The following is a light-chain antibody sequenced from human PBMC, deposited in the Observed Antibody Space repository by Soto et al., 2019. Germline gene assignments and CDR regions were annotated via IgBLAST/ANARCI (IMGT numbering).Light chain of an antibody. CDR2: EVR. Sequence: QSVLTQPASVSGSPGQSITISFTGTSSDVGGFNYVSWYQQHPGKTPKLLIYEVRNRPSGVSNRFSGSKSGNTASLTISGLQAEDEADYYCSSYTSSSSGVFGTGTKVTVL. CDR1: SSDVGGFNY. J-gene: IGLJ1*01. V-gene: IGLV2-14*01. CDR3: SSYTSSSSGV.